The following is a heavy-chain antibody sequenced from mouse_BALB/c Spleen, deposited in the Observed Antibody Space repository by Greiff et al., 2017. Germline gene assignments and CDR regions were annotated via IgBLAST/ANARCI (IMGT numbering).Heavy chain of an antibody. CDR2: IDPFNGGT. CDR3: ASGYGSSWYYFDY. CDR1: GYSFTSYY. J-gene: IGHJ2*01. V-gene: IGHV1-28*01. D-gene: IGHD1-1*01. Sequence: EVQLQQSGPELMKPGASVKISCKASGYSFTSYYMHWVKQSHGKSLEWIGYIDPFNGGTSYNQKFKGKATLTVDKSSSTAYMHLSSLTSEDSAVYYCASGYGSSWYYFDYWGQGTTLTVSS.